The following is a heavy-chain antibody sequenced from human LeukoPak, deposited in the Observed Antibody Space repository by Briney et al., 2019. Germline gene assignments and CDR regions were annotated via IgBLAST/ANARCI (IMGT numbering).Heavy chain of an antibody. CDR3: ARDVHGDYGSGWFDP. J-gene: IGHJ5*02. D-gene: IGHD4-17*01. CDR1: GYTFTSYG. CDR2: IMPLFGTA. V-gene: IGHV1-69*05. Sequence: SVKVSCKASGYTFTSYGISWVRQAPGQRLEWLGGIMPLFGTAGYAQKFQGRVTITKDESTRTVYLELTSLTSDDTAVYYCARDVHGDYGSGWFDPWGQGTLVSVSS.